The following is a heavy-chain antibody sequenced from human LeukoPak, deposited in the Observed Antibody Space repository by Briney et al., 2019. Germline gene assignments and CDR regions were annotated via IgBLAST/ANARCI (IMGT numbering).Heavy chain of an antibody. V-gene: IGHV3-21*01. CDR3: ATSDDLWSGMDN. J-gene: IGHJ4*02. Sequence: GGSLRLSCAVSGFAFSTSSMNWVRQAPGKGLEWVSSISSSSSYIYYADSVKGRFTIPRDNAKNSLYQQMDSLRAEDTAVYYCATSDDLWSGMDNWGQGTLVTVSS. D-gene: IGHD3-3*01. CDR2: ISSSSSYI. CDR1: GFAFSTSS.